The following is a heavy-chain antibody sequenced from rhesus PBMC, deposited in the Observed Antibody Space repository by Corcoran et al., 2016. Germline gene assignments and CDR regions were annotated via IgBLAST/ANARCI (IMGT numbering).Heavy chain of an antibody. CDR1: GGSISSNY. CDR2: NSGSGRSN. J-gene: IGHJ5-2*02. Sequence: QLQLQESGPGLVQPSETLSLTCAVSGGSISSNYWSWFRQPPGKGLGWIGRNSGSGRSNYYNPALKSLVTISTATAKTQFSLMRSSVTAADTAVYYCARDSCTRGKSLDVWGRGVLVTVSS. V-gene: IGHV4-173*01. CDR3: ARDSCTRGKSLDV. D-gene: IGHD1-1-1*01.